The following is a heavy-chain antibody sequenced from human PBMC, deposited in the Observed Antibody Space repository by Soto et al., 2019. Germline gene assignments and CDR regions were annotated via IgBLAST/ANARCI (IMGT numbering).Heavy chain of an antibody. V-gene: IGHV3-30-3*01. D-gene: IGHD3-22*01. Sequence: QVQLVESGGGVVQPGRSLRLSCAASGFTFSSYAMHWVRQAPGKGLEWVAVISYDGSNKYYADSVKGRFTISRDNSKNTLYLQMNSLRAEDTAVYYCARVVGRRITMILGAFDIWGQGTMVTVSS. CDR3: ARVVGRRITMILGAFDI. J-gene: IGHJ3*02. CDR1: GFTFSSYA. CDR2: ISYDGSNK.